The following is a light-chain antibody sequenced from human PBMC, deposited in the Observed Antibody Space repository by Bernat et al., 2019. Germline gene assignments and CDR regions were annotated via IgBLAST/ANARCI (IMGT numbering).Light chain of an antibody. Sequence: QAVLTQPSSLSASPGASASLTCTLRSGINVASYNIYWYQRKPGSPPQSLLRYKSDSTDQQGPGATSRFSGCKDASANAGTLLISGLQSDDEADYYCSYWHNNGWVFGGGTKLTVL. CDR1: SGINVASYN. V-gene: IGLV5-45*03. CDR3: SYWHNNGWV. J-gene: IGLJ3*02. CDR2: YKSDSTD.